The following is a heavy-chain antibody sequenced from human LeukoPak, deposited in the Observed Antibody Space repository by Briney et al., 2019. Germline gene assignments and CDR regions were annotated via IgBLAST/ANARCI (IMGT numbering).Heavy chain of an antibody. CDR1: GFTFDDYT. CDR3: AKDTHYGSGSQFDY. Sequence: HPGGTLRLSCAASGFTFDDYTMHWVRQAPGKGLEWVSLISWDGGSTYYADSVKGRFTISRDNSKNSLYLQMNSLRTEDTALYYCAKDTHYGSGSQFDYWGQGTLVTVSS. V-gene: IGHV3-43*01. D-gene: IGHD3-10*01. CDR2: ISWDGGST. J-gene: IGHJ4*02.